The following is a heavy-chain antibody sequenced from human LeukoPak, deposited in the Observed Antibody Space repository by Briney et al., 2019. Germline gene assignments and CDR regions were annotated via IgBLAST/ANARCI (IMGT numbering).Heavy chain of an antibody. Sequence: GSSVKVSCKASGGTFGSYVISWVRQAPGQGLEWMGGIIPIFGTALYAQKFQGRLTITADESTSTVYMEMSSLRSEDTAMYYCAKEGDTALVTGYFDLWGRGTLVTVSS. CDR1: GGTFGSYV. CDR2: IIPIFGTA. V-gene: IGHV1-69*01. J-gene: IGHJ2*01. CDR3: AKEGDTALVTGYFDL. D-gene: IGHD5-18*01.